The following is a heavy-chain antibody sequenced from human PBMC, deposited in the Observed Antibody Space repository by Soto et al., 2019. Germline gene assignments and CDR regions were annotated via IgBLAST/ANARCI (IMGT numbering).Heavy chain of an antibody. J-gene: IGHJ4*02. CDR3: ARDISTGYSYGYGFDE. Sequence: ASVKVSCKASGYTFTSYYMHWVRQAPGQGLEWMGIINPSGGSTSYAQKFQGRVTMTRDTSTSTVYMELSSLRSENTAVYYCARDISTGYSYGYGFDEWGQGTLVTVSS. CDR2: INPSGGST. V-gene: IGHV1-46*01. D-gene: IGHD5-18*01. CDR1: GYTFTSYY.